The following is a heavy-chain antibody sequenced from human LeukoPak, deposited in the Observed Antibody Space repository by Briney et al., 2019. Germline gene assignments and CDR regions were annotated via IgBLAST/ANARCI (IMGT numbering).Heavy chain of an antibody. V-gene: IGHV1-2*02. CDR1: GYTFTGYY. J-gene: IGHJ3*02. D-gene: IGHD4-23*01. CDR2: INPNSGGT. CDR3: ARAGVDYGGKRAFDI. Sequence: ASVKVSCKASGYTFTGYYMHWVRQAPGQGLEWMGWINPNSGGTNYAQKFQGRVTMTGDTSISTAYMELSRLRSDDTAVYYCARAGVDYGGKRAFDIWGQGTMVTVSS.